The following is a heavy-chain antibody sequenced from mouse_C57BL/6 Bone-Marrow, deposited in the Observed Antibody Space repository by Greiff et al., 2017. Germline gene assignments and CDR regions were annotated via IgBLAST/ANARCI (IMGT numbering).Heavy chain of an antibody. CDR2: IDPEIGDT. D-gene: IGHD2-3*01. J-gene: IGHJ2*01. Sequence: VQLQQSGAELVRPGASVKLSCTASGFNIKDDYIHWVKQRPEQGLEWIGWIDPEIGDTEYASKFQGKATITSDTSSNTAYRQLSSLTSEDTAVYYCSSFDDNYFDFWGQGTPLTVAS. V-gene: IGHV14-4*01. CDR3: SSFDDNYFDF. CDR1: GFNIKDDY.